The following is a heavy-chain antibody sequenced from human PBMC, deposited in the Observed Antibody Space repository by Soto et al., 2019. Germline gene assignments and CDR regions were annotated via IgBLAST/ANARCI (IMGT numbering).Heavy chain of an antibody. CDR1: GFTFSTYG. CDR3: ARVIRADSTSSNFYYYSGLDV. Sequence: GGSLRLSCAASGFTFSTYGMHWVRQAPGKGLEWLAVISNNGINKYYADSVKGRFTISRDNSKDTLFLQMNSLRGEDTAIYYCARVIRADSTSSNFYYYSGLDVWGQGTTVTVSS. D-gene: IGHD6-6*01. V-gene: IGHV3-30*03. J-gene: IGHJ6*02. CDR2: ISNNGINK.